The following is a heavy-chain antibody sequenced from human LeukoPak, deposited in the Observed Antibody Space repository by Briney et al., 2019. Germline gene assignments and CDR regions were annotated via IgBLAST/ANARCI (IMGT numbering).Heavy chain of an antibody. J-gene: IGHJ4*02. Sequence: ASVKVSCKASGGTFSSYTISWVRQAPGQGLEWMRRIIPILGIANYAQKFQGRVTITADKSTSTAYMELSSLRSEDTAVYYCARSTFGELFEGFDYWGQGTLVTVSS. CDR1: GGTFSSYT. D-gene: IGHD3-10*01. CDR3: ARSTFGELFEGFDY. V-gene: IGHV1-69*02. CDR2: IIPILGIA.